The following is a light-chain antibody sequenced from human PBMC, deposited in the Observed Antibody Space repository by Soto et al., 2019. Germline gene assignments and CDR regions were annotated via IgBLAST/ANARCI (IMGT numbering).Light chain of an antibody. Sequence: DIQMTQSPSSLSASVGDRVTITCRASQGIRNDLGWYQQKPGKAPKRLIYVASSLQSGVPSRFSGSGSGTDFTFTISSLQPEDIATYYCQQYDNLPQVTFGQGTRLEIK. CDR2: VAS. CDR3: QQYDNLPQVT. J-gene: IGKJ5*01. CDR1: QGIRND. V-gene: IGKV1-17*01.